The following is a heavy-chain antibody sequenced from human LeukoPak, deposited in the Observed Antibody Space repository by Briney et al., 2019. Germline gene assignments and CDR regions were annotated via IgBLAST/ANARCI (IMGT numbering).Heavy chain of an antibody. CDR3: ARGDCGGPGDFDY. CDR2: INSDGSTT. D-gene: IGHD4-23*01. V-gene: IGHV3-74*01. Sequence: PGGSLRLSCAASGFTFSSYWMHWVRQAPGQGLVWVSRINSDGSTTTYADSVKGRFTISRDNAKNTLYLQMNSLRAEDTAVYYCARGDCGGPGDFDYWGQGTLVTVSS. CDR1: GFTFSSYW. J-gene: IGHJ4*02.